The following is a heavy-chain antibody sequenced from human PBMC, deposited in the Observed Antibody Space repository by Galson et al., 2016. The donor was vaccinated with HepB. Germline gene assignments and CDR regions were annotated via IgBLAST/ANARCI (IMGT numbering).Heavy chain of an antibody. CDR3: ARRAGDSNGYFFLYYFDY. CDR1: GASISNYY. V-gene: IGHV4-59*01. CDR2: IYHSGTT. J-gene: IGHJ4*02. D-gene: IGHD3-22*01. Sequence: SETLSLTCTVSGASISNYYWNWIRQPPGKALEWIGFIYHSGTTHYNPSLESRVTMSVDTSKSQFSLKLSSVTTADTAIYYCARRAGDSNGYFFLYYFDYWGQGSQVTVSS.